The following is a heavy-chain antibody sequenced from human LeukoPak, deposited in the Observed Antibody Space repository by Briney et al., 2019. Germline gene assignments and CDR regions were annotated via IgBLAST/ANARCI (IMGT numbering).Heavy chain of an antibody. Sequence: GGSLRLPCAASGFTFSDYYMSWIRQAPGKGLEWVSYISSSGSTIYYADSVKGRFTISRDNAKNSLYLQMNSLRAEDTAVYYCARDATSGSLDYWGQGTLVTVSS. J-gene: IGHJ4*02. V-gene: IGHV3-11*01. CDR2: ISSSGSTI. D-gene: IGHD3-22*01. CDR1: GFTFSDYY. CDR3: ARDATSGSLDY.